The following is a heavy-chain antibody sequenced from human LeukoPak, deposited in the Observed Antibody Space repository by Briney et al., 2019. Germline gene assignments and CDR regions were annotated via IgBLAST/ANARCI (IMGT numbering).Heavy chain of an antibody. D-gene: IGHD4-11*01. CDR3: ARHQGGDYSKGMVV. CDR1: GGSISSFY. CDR2: IYYSGST. Sequence: PSETLSLTCTVSGGSISSFYWSWIRQPPGKGLEWIGYIYYSGSTNYNPSLKSRVTISVDTSKNQFSLKLSSVTAADTAVYYCARHQGGDYSKGMVVWGQGTTVTVSS. V-gene: IGHV4-59*08. J-gene: IGHJ6*02.